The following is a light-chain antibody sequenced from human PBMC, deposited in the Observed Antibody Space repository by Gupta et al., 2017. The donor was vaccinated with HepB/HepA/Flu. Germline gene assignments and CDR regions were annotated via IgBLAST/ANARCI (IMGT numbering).Light chain of an antibody. CDR3: QQYKNWPPLFT. Sequence: EIVMTQYSSTLSVSPGERATISCRASQSVSSNLAWYQHKPGQAPRLLIYGASTRATGIPARFSGSGSGTEFTLTISSLQSEDFAIYYCQQYKNWPPLFTFGPGTTVDSK. CDR1: QSVSSN. J-gene: IGKJ3*01. CDR2: GAS. V-gene: IGKV3-15*01.